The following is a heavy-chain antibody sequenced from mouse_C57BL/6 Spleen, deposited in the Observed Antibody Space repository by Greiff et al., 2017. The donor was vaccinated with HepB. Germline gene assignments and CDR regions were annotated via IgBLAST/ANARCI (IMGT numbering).Heavy chain of an antibody. J-gene: IGHJ3*01. CDR2: IQPNSGST. Sequence: VQLQQSGAELVKPGASVKLSCKASGYTFTSYWMHCVKQSPGQGLEWIGMIQPNSGSTNYNEKFKSKATLTVDKSSSTAYMQLSSLTSEDSAVDYCAREGNTTAPFAYWGEGTLVTVAA. V-gene: IGHV1-64*01. CDR3: AREGNTTAPFAY. CDR1: GYTFTSYW. D-gene: IGHD1-2*01.